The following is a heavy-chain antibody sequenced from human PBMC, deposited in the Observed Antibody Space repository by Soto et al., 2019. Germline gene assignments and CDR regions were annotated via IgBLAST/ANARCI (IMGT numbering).Heavy chain of an antibody. Sequence: SQPLSLTCAISGDSVSSNSAAWNWIRQSPSRGLEWLGRTCYRSKWYNDYAVSVKSRITINPDTSKNQFSLQLNSVTPEDTAVYYCARDRRIAVAGILEIYYFDYWGQGTLVTVSS. J-gene: IGHJ4*02. D-gene: IGHD6-19*01. V-gene: IGHV6-1*01. CDR3: ARDRRIAVAGILEIYYFDY. CDR2: TCYRSKWYN. CDR1: GDSVSSNSAA.